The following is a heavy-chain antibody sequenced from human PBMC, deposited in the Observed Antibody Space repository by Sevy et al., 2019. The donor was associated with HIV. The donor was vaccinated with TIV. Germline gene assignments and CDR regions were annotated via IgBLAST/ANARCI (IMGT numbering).Heavy chain of an antibody. J-gene: IGHJ5*02. Sequence: SETLSLTCTVSGGSISSGDYYWSWIRQPPGKGLEWIGYIYYSGSTYSNPSLKGRVTISVDTSKNQFSLKLSSVTAADPAVYYCARAAGYYGSGSYSNWFDPWGQGTLVTVSS. V-gene: IGHV4-30-4*01. CDR3: ARAAGYYGSGSYSNWFDP. CDR2: IYYSGST. CDR1: GGSISSGDYY. D-gene: IGHD3-10*01.